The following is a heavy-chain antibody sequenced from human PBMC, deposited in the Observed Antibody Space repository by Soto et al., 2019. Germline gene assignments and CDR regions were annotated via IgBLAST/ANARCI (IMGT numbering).Heavy chain of an antibody. Sequence: ETLSLTCPVSGDSISGYYWSGIRQPPGKGLEWVGYIYYTGSTNYNPSLKSLVTISLDTSKNQFSLNLSSLTAADTAVYYCARRIRSGRLYNWFDTWGQGTLVTVYS. J-gene: IGHJ5*02. CDR3: ARRIRSGRLYNWFDT. CDR2: IYYTGST. CDR1: GDSISGYY. D-gene: IGHD6-19*01. V-gene: IGHV4-59*01.